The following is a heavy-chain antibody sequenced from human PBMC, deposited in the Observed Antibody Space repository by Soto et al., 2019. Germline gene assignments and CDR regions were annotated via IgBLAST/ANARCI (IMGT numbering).Heavy chain of an antibody. CDR2: ISYDGSNK. Sequence: PGGSLRLSCAASGFTFSSYAMHWVRQAPGKGLEWVAVISYDGSNKYYADSVKGRFTISRDNSKNTLYLQMNSLRAEDTAVYYCERGTIFESQDYWGQGTLVTVS. CDR3: ERGTIFESQDY. D-gene: IGHD3-3*01. V-gene: IGHV3-30-3*01. J-gene: IGHJ4*02. CDR1: GFTFSSYA.